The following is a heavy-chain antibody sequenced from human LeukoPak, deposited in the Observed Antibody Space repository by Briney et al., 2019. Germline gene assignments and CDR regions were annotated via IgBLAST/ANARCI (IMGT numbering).Heavy chain of an antibody. D-gene: IGHD2-15*01. J-gene: IGHJ6*03. Sequence: SETLSLTCAVYGGSFSGYYWSWIRQPPGKGLEWIGEINHSGSTNYNPSLKSRLTISIDTSRSQFSLKLTSVTAADTAVYYCAGPHVSGGNYYYMDVWGKGTSVTVSS. CDR2: INHSGST. CDR1: GGSFSGYY. CDR3: AGPHVSGGNYYYMDV. V-gene: IGHV4-34*01.